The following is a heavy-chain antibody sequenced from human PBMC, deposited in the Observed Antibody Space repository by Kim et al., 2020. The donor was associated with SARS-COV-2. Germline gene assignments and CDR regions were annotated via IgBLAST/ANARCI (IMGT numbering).Heavy chain of an antibody. CDR3: ARRGSGTYQSDY. Sequence: GGSLRLSCEASGFTFSDHYMDWVRQAPGKGLEWVGRIKNRAESYTTYYAASVRGRFTISRDDSKNALYLQMNSLKTEDTAVYYCARRGSGTYQSDYWGQGTLLTVSS. CDR2: IKNRAESYTT. D-gene: IGHD3-16*01. J-gene: IGHJ4*02. CDR1: GFTFSDHY. V-gene: IGHV3-72*01.